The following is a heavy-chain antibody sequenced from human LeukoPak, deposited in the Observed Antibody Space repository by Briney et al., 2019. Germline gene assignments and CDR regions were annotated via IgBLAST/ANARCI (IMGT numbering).Heavy chain of an antibody. J-gene: IGHJ3*02. CDR2: IYGGGGT. Sequence: GGSLRLSCAASGFTVSNNYMAWVRQAPGKGLEWVSVIYGGGGTYYGDSARGRFTISRDNSQNTLYLQMNSLRAEDTAVYYCAREYSSSSGRAFDIWGQGTMVTVSS. CDR3: AREYSSSSGRAFDI. CDR1: GFTVSNNY. V-gene: IGHV3-53*01. D-gene: IGHD6-6*01.